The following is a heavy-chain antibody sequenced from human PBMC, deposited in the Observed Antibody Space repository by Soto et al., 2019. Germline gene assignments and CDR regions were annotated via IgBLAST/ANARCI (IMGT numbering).Heavy chain of an antibody. J-gene: IGHJ6*02. CDR1: GYTFTSYD. CDR2: MNPNSGNT. CDR3: ASGRYSSGWRGDYYYYGMDV. V-gene: IGHV1-8*01. Sequence: QVQLVQSGAEVKKPGASVKVSCKASGYTFTSYDINWVRQATGQGLEWMGWMNPNSGNTGYAQKFQGRVTMTRNTSISTAYMELSSLRSEDTAVYYCASGRYSSGWRGDYYYYGMDVWGQGTTVTVSS. D-gene: IGHD6-19*01.